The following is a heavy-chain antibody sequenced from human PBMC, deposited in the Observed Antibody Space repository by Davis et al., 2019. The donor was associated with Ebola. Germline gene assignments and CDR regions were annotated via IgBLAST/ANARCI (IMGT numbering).Heavy chain of an antibody. Sequence: PGGSLRLSCAASGFTFSSNWMHWVRQAPGKGLVWVARVNSGGSGTSYADSVKGRFTISRDNAKNTLYLQMNSLRAEDTAVYYCTSCYDPYWGQGTLVTVSS. J-gene: IGHJ4*02. CDR1: GFTFSSNW. CDR2: VNSGGSGT. D-gene: IGHD2-2*01. CDR3: TSCYDPY. V-gene: IGHV3-74*01.